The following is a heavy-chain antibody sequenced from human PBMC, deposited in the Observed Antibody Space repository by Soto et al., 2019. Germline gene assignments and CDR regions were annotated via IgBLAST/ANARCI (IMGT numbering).Heavy chain of an antibody. CDR3: AHRDGYKQTFDY. CDR1: GFSLSTRGVA. D-gene: IGHD5-12*01. J-gene: IGHJ4*02. V-gene: IGHV2-5*02. Sequence: ITLKESGPTLVKPTQTLTLTCTFSGFSLSTRGVAVAWIRQPPGKALEWLALIYWDDDKRYSPSLKSRLNITKDTSKQQVVLTMTNMDPVDTATYYCAHRDGYKQTFDYWGQGTLVTVSS. CDR2: IYWDDDK.